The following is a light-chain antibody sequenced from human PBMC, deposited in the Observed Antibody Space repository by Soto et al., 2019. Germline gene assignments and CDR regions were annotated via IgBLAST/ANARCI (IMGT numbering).Light chain of an antibody. CDR1: QSVSSY. V-gene: IGKV3-11*01. CDR3: QQRSNWPPI. Sequence: EIVLTQSPATQSLSPGERATLSCRASQSVSSYLAWYQQKPGQAPRLLIYDASNRATGIPARFSGSGSGTDFTLTISSLEPEDFAVYYCQQRSNWPPIFGQGTRLEIK. CDR2: DAS. J-gene: IGKJ5*01.